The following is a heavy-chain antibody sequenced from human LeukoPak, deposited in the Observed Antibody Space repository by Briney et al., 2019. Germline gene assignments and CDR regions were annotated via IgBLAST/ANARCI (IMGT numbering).Heavy chain of an antibody. J-gene: IGHJ5*02. D-gene: IGHD3-10*01. CDR3: ARRMVRGVIKNNWFDP. CDR1: GGSFSGYY. CDR2: INHSGST. V-gene: IGHV4-34*01. Sequence: SETLSLTCAVYGGSFSGYYWSWIRQPPGKGLEWIGEINHSGSTNYNPSLKSRVTISVDTSKNQFSLKLSSVTAADTAVYYCARRMVRGVIKNNWFDPWGQGTLVTVSS.